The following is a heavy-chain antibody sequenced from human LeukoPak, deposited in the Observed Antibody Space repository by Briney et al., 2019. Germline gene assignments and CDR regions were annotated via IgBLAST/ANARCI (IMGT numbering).Heavy chain of an antibody. D-gene: IGHD3-10*01. CDR1: GGSISSYY. Sequence: PSETLSLTCTVSGGSISSYYWSWIRQPPGKGLEWIGYIYYSGSTNHNPSLKSRVTISVDTSKNQFSLKLSSVTAADTAVYYCARAPGYYGSGSYPNYYYYYYMDVWGKGTTVTVSS. CDR3: ARAPGYYGSGSYPNYYYYYYMDV. V-gene: IGHV4-59*01. CDR2: IYYSGST. J-gene: IGHJ6*03.